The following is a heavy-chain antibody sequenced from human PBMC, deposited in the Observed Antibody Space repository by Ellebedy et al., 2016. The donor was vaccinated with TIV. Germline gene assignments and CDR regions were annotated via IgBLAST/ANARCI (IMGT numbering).Heavy chain of an antibody. J-gene: IGHJ4*02. CDR3: ATGLLVVGATSIDY. V-gene: IGHV1-58*02. Sequence: ASVKVSCKASGFTFTSSAMQWVRQARGQRLEWIGWIVVGSGNTNYAQKFQERVTITRDMSTSTAYMELSSLRSEDTAVYYCATGLLVVGATSIDYWGQGTLVTISS. D-gene: IGHD1-26*01. CDR2: IVVGSGNT. CDR1: GFTFTSSA.